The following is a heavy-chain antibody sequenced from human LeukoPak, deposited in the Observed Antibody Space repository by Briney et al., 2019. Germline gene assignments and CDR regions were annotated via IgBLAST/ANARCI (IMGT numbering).Heavy chain of an antibody. J-gene: IGHJ4*02. CDR3: AKDQPQYCSGGSCYPGGFDY. V-gene: IGHV3-30*02. D-gene: IGHD2-15*01. Sequence: PGGSLRLSCAASGFTFSSYGMHWVRQAPGKGLEWVAFIRYDGSNKYYADSVKGRFTISRDNSKNTLYLQMNSLRAEDTAVHYCAKDQPQYCSGGSCYPGGFDYWGQGTLVTVSS. CDR2: IRYDGSNK. CDR1: GFTFSSYG.